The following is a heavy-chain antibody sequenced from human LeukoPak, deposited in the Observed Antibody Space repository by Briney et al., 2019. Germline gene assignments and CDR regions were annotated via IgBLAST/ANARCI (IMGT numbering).Heavy chain of an antibody. J-gene: IGHJ3*02. Sequence: GGSLRLSCVASGFSFSSYHMNWVRQAPGKGLEWLSYIPAGRTTIKYADSVKGRFTISRDNAKNSLYLQMNSLRAEDTAVYYCAREAAASHDAFDIWGQGTMVTVSS. CDR3: AREAAASHDAFDI. CDR2: IPAGRTTI. CDR1: GFSFSSYH. D-gene: IGHD6-13*01. V-gene: IGHV3-48*01.